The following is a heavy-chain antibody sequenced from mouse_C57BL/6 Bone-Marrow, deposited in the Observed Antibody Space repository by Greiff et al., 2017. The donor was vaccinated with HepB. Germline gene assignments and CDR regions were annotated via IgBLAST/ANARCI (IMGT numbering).Heavy chain of an antibody. CDR2: IDPNSGGT. J-gene: IGHJ4*01. D-gene: IGHD1-1*01. V-gene: IGHV1-72*01. CDR3: ARNHGSSYGLYYAMDY. Sequence: QVQLKQPGAELVKPGASVKLSCKASGYTFTSYWMHWVKQRPGRGLEWIGRIDPNSGGTKYNEKFKSKATLTVDKPSSTAYMQLSSLTSEDSAVYYCARNHGSSYGLYYAMDYWGQGTSVTVSS. CDR1: GYTFTSYW.